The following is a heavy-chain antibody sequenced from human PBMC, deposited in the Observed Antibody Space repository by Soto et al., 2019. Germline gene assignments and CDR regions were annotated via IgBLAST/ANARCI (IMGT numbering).Heavy chain of an antibody. V-gene: IGHV3-21*01. CDR1: GFTFSSYS. D-gene: IGHD6-6*01. Sequence: GGSLRLSWAAAGFTFSSYSVNWVRQAPGKGLEWVSSISRSRSYIYYADSGKGRFTISRDNAKNSLYLQMNSLRAEDTAVYYCARDRGSSSSGESGFDYWGQGTLVTVSS. CDR3: ARDRGSSSSGESGFDY. J-gene: IGHJ4*02. CDR2: ISRSRSYI.